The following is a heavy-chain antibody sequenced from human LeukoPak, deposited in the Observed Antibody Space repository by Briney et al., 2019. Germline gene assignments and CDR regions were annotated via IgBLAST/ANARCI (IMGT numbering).Heavy chain of an antibody. Sequence: RPSETLSLTCTASGGSISSSTYYWGWIRQPPGKGLEWIGSIYYSGSAYYNPSLKSRVTISVDTSKNQFSLKLSSVTAADTAVYYCARGYLGYSYGEQYSYYYFMDVWGKGTTVTVSS. J-gene: IGHJ6*03. CDR3: ARGYLGYSYGEQYSYYYFMDV. CDR2: IYYSGSA. V-gene: IGHV4-39*07. D-gene: IGHD5-18*01. CDR1: GGSISSSTYY.